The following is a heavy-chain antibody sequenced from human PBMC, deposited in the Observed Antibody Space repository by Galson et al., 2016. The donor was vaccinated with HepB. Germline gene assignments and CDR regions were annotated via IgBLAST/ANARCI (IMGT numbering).Heavy chain of an antibody. J-gene: IGHJ6*02. D-gene: IGHD6-25*01. CDR1: GFNSREYG. Sequence: SLRLSCAVSGFNSREYGMHWVRQVPGKGLEWVSGIIQGIGRTGYADSVKGRFTISRDNAKNSLYLQMNSLRVEDTALYYCTRDVRPGGMDIWGQGTTVTVSS. V-gene: IGHV3-9*02. CDR2: IIQGIGRT. CDR3: TRDVRPGGMDI.